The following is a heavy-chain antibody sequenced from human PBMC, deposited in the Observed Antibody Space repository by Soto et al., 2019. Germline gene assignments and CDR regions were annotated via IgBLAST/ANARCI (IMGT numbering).Heavy chain of an antibody. CDR1: GYTFTHYY. CDR3: ARDLAAGAH. J-gene: IGHJ4*01. V-gene: IGHV1-46*01. CDR2: INPASGST. D-gene: IGHD6-13*01. Sequence: QVQLVQSGAEVKKPGASVKVSCRTSGYTFTHYYIHWVRQAPGQGLEWLAIINPASGSTNYAQDFQGRVTLTMDTSTTTVYMELSGLRAEDTAILYCARDLAAGAHWGHGTLVTVSS.